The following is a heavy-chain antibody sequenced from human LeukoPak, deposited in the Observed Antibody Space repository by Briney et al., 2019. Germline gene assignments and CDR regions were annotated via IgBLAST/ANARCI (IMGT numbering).Heavy chain of an antibody. D-gene: IGHD3-22*01. CDR2: IHYSGST. CDR1: GGSISSNSFY. Sequence: SETLSLTCTVSGGSISSNSFYWGWIRQPPGKGLEWIASIHYSGSTYSNPSLKSRVTILVDTSKNQVSLRLRSVTAADTAMYFCVREATTSYYDSSGYYRQTETFDVWGLGTMVTVSS. CDR3: VREATTSYYDSSGYYRQTETFDV. J-gene: IGHJ3*01. V-gene: IGHV4-39*07.